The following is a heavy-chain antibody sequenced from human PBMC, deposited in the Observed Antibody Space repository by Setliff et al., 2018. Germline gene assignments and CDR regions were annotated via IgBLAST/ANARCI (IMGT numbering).Heavy chain of an antibody. CDR1: DDSISSRRYY. CDR3: ARMSGFQYIDV. D-gene: IGHD3-3*01. Sequence: TLSLTCSVSDDSISSRRYYWGWFRQPAGKELEWVGPIYTSWSTNYNPSLKSRVTISLDTSKNQFSLSLTSVTAEDTAVYYCARMSGFQYIDVWDKGTTVTVSS. J-gene: IGHJ6*03. V-gene: IGHV4-61*02. CDR2: IYTSWST.